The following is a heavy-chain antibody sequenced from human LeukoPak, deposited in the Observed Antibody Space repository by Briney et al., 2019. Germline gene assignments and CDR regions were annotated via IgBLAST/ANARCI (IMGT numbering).Heavy chain of an antibody. CDR1: GGSFSGYY. CDR2: IYYSGYT. J-gene: IGHJ6*03. Sequence: SETLSLTCAVYGGSFSGYYWSWIRQPPGKGLEWIGYIYYSGYTNYNPSLESRVTISVDTSKNQFSLKLSSVTAADTAVYYCARTTMVRGTYYMDVWGRGTTVTISS. D-gene: IGHD3-10*01. CDR3: ARTTMVRGTYYMDV. V-gene: IGHV4-59*01.